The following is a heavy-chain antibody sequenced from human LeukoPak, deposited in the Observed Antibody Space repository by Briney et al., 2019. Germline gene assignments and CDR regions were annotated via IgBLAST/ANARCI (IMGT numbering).Heavy chain of an antibody. CDR2: ISDSGGST. D-gene: IGHD3-10*01. CDR1: GFTFSNYP. Sequence: HGGSLRLSCAASGFTFSNYPMTWVRQAPGKGLEWVSDISDSGGSTYYAYSVKGRFTISRDNSKNTLYLQMNSLRAEDTAVYYCAKVTYGSGTYGAFDSWGQGTLVTVSS. CDR3: AKVTYGSGTYGAFDS. V-gene: IGHV3-23*01. J-gene: IGHJ4*02.